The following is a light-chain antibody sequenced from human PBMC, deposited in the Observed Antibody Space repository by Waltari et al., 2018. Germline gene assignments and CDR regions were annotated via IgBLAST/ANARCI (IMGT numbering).Light chain of an antibody. CDR2: ENN. Sequence: SYVLIQTPPVSVAPGKTARLSRGGNNFGPKIVHWSQQKPGQAPVLVISENNDRPSGIPERFSDSNSVNTAALTISRVEAGYEADYYCQVWDDTSDHPGVFGGGTYLTVL. J-gene: IGLJ2*01. CDR1: NFGPKI. CDR3: QVWDDTSDHPGV. V-gene: IGLV3-21*04.